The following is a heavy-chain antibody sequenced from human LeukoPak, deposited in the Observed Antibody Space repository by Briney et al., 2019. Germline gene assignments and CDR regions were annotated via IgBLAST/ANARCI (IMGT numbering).Heavy chain of an antibody. Sequence: PSETLSLTCTVSGGSISSYYWSWIRQPPGKGLEWIGYIYYSGSTNYNPSLKSRVTISVDTSKNQFSLKLSSVTAADTAVYYCARDLNRGCSSASCHSPFDYWGQGTLVTVSS. V-gene: IGHV4-59*12. J-gene: IGHJ4*02. D-gene: IGHD2-2*01. CDR3: ARDLNRGCSSASCHSPFDY. CDR2: IYYSGST. CDR1: GGSISSYY.